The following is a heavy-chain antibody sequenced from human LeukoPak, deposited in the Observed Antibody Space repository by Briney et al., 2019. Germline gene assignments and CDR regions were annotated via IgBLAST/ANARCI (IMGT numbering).Heavy chain of an antibody. V-gene: IGHV1-18*01. CDR3: ARVSKVAPGLVPNFDY. Sequence: ASVKVSCKASGYTFTSYGISWVRQAPGQGLEWMGWISAYNGNTNYAQKLQGRVTMTTDTSTSTAYIELRSLRSDDTAVYYCARVSKVAPGLVPNFDYWGQGTLVTVSS. CDR2: ISAYNGNT. J-gene: IGHJ4*02. CDR1: GYTFTSYG. D-gene: IGHD6-19*01.